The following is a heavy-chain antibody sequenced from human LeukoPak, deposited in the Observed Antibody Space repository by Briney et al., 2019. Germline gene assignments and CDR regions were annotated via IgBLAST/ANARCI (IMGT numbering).Heavy chain of an antibody. V-gene: IGHV4-34*01. J-gene: IGHJ4*02. Sequence: SETLSLTCAVYGGSFSGYYWSWIRQPPGKGLEWIGGINHSGSTNYNPSLKSRVTISVDTSKNQFSLKLSSVTAADTAVYYCARALRTHYYDSSGYSDYWGQGTLVTVSS. D-gene: IGHD3-22*01. CDR3: ARALRTHYYDSSGYSDY. CDR2: INHSGST. CDR1: GGSFSGYY.